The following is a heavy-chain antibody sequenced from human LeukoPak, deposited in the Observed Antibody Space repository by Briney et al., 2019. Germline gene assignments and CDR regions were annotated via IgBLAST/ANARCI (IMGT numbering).Heavy chain of an antibody. D-gene: IGHD1-1*01. CDR2: INHSGST. CDR1: GGSFSDYY. J-gene: IGHJ3*02. V-gene: IGHV4-34*01. Sequence: PSETLSLNCAVYGGSFSDYYWSWIRQPPGKGLEWIGEINHSGSTNYNPSLKSRVTISVDTSKNQFSLKLSSVTAADTAVCARVQLERRSTFDIWGQGTMVTVSS. CDR3: VQLERRSTFDI.